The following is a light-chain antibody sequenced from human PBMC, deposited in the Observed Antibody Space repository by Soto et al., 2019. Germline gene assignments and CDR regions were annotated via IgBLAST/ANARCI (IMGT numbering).Light chain of an antibody. CDR3: QQYDGSPRT. Sequence: EIVLTQSPGTLSVSPGERATLSCRASQSLNSNSLAWYQQKPGQAPRLLIYNAYNRASGIPDRFSGSGSGIDFTLTISRLEPEDFVVYHCQQYDGSPRTFGQGTKVDIK. J-gene: IGKJ1*01. V-gene: IGKV3-20*01. CDR2: NAY. CDR1: QSLNSNS.